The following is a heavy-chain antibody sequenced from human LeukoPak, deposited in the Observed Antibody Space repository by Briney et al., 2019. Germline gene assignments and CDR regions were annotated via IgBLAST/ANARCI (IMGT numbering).Heavy chain of an antibody. J-gene: IGHJ4*02. D-gene: IGHD2-2*01. V-gene: IGHV4-39*01. Sequence: SETLSLTCTVSGGSISSSSYYWGWIRQPPGKGLEWIGSIYYSGSTYYNPSLKSRVTISVDTSKNQFSLKLSSVTAADTAVYYCARQLGYCSSTSCYADKVDYWGQGTLVTVSS. CDR1: GGSISSSSYY. CDR2: IYYSGST. CDR3: ARQLGYCSSTSCYADKVDY.